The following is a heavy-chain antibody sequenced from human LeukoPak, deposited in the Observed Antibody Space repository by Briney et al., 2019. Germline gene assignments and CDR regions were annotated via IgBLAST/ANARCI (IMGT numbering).Heavy chain of an antibody. Sequence: SETLSLTCTVSGASISRSTYYWAWLRQPPGKGLECIGSIYYSGSTYYNPSLKSRVTISVDTSKNQFSLKVSSVTAADTAVYYCARSTGSYFDWGQGTLVTVSS. CDR3: ARSTGSYFD. V-gene: IGHV4-39*01. CDR2: IYYSGST. CDR1: GASISRSTYY. J-gene: IGHJ4*02. D-gene: IGHD1-26*01.